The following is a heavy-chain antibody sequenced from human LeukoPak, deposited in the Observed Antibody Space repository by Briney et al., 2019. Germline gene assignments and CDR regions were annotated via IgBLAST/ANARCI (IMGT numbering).Heavy chain of an antibody. CDR2: ITPMFGIA. D-gene: IGHD3-10*01. J-gene: IGHJ4*02. CDR1: GGTFSSHE. V-gene: IGHV1-69*01. CDR3: ARATTRAPIISFGY. Sequence: SVKVSCKASGGTFSSHEISWVRQAPGQGLEWMGGITPMFGIAKYAQKFQGRVTISAVESMSTVHMELSSLRSEDTAVYYCARATTRAPIISFGYWGQGTLVTVSS.